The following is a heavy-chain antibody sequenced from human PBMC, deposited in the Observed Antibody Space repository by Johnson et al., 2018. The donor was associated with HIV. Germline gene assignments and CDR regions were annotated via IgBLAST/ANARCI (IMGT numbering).Heavy chain of an antibody. Sequence: QVQLVESGGGVVQPGKSLRLSCAASGLTFSDFAMHWVRQAPGKGLEWVAVTSYDGSNKYYADSVKGRFTISRDNSKSTLYLEMNSLTAEDTALYYCARLRDGYNFDAFDIWGQGTMVIVSS. V-gene: IGHV3-30-3*01. CDR2: TSYDGSNK. D-gene: IGHD5-24*01. J-gene: IGHJ3*02. CDR1: GLTFSDFA. CDR3: ARLRDGYNFDAFDI.